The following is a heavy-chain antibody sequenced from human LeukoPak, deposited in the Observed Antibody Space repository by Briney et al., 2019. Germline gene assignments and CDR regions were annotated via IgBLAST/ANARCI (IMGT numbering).Heavy chain of an antibody. V-gene: IGHV4-34*01. CDR1: GGSFSGYY. CDR3: ARAERAEYYFDY. CDR2: INHSGST. J-gene: IGHJ4*02. Sequence: PSETLSLTCAVYGGSFSGYYWSWIRQPPGRGLEWIGEINHSGSTNYNPSLKSRVTISVDTSKNQFSLKLSSVTAADTAVYYCARAERAEYYFDYWGQGTLVTVSS. D-gene: IGHD1-1*01.